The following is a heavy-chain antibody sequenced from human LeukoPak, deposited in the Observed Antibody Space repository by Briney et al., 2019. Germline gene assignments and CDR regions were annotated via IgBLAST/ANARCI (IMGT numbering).Heavy chain of an antibody. CDR2: IYPGDSNT. CDR3: ARRYSTDSIDS. D-gene: IGHD6-13*01. V-gene: IGHV5-51*01. CDR1: GYSFTDYW. Sequence: ESLKISCKGSGYSFTDYWIGWVRQMPGKGLEWMGIIYPGDSNTRYSQSFQGQVTISADKSISTAYLQWSSLKASDTAMYYCARRYSTDSIDSWGQGTLVTVSS. J-gene: IGHJ4*02.